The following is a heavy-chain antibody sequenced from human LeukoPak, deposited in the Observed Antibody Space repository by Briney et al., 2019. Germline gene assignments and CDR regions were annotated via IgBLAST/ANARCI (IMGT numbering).Heavy chain of an antibody. D-gene: IGHD2-15*01. CDR3: AKDADSSFDY. CDR1: GFTFSSYG. Sequence: GGSLRLSCAASGFTFSSYGMPWVRQAPGRGLEWVAVISYDGSNKYYADSVKGRFTISRDNSKNTLYLQMNSLRAEDTAVYYCAKDADSSFDYWGQGTLVTVSS. J-gene: IGHJ4*02. CDR2: ISYDGSNK. V-gene: IGHV3-30*18.